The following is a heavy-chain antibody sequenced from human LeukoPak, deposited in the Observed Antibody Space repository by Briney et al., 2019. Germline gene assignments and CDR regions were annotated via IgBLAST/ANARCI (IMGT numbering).Heavy chain of an antibody. V-gene: IGHV3-23*01. CDR3: ARDERLLSFLK. D-gene: IGHD3-3*01. CDR1: GFTFSNYG. J-gene: IGHJ4*02. Sequence: GGSLRLSCAASGFTFSNYGLSWVRPAPGKGLEWVSGITGSGGSTYYADSVKGRFTISRDNSKNTLYLQMNSLRAEDTAIYYCARDERLLSFLKWGQGTLVTVSS. CDR2: ITGSGGST.